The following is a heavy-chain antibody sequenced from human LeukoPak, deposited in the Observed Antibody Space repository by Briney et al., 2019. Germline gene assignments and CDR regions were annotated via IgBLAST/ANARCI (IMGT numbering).Heavy chain of an antibody. D-gene: IGHD1-26*01. V-gene: IGHV3-11*04. J-gene: IGHJ4*02. CDR3: ARAYTGSFSGTLEY. CDR2: ISPSGITT. Sequence: GGSLRLSCAASGFTFSDYYMTWIRQAPGKGLEWVSYISPSGITTYYTDSVKGRFTISRDSAKNSLSLQINSLRVEDTAVYYCARAYTGSFSGTLEYWGRRTLVTVSS. CDR1: GFTFSDYY.